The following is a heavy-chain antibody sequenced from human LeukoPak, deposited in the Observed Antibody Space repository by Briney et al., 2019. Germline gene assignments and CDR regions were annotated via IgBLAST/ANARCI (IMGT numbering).Heavy chain of an antibody. CDR2: IYYSGST. J-gene: IGHJ5*02. D-gene: IGHD3-10*01. V-gene: IGHV4-39*01. CDR1: GGSISSSSYY. CDR3: ARRPQSSYYGSGSYYNNNWFDP. Sequence: PSGTLSLTCTVSGGSISSSSYYWGWIRQPPGKGLEWIGSIYYSGSTYYNPSLKSRVTISVDTSKNQFSLKLSSVTAADTAVYYCARRPQSSYYGSGSYYNNNWFDPWGQGTLVTVSS.